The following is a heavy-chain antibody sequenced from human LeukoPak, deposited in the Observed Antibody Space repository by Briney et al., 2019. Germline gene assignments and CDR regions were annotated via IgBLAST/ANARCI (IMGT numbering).Heavy chain of an antibody. D-gene: IGHD4-23*01. Sequence: SETLSLTCTVSGYSISSGFYWGWIRQPPGKGLECIGSIYHSGSTYYNPSLKSRVTISVDTSKNQFSQNLSSVTAADTAMYYCARAVGTSRNFFDYWGQGTLVTVSS. CDR3: ARAVGTSRNFFDY. J-gene: IGHJ4*02. CDR1: GYSISSGFY. CDR2: IYHSGST. V-gene: IGHV4-38-2*02.